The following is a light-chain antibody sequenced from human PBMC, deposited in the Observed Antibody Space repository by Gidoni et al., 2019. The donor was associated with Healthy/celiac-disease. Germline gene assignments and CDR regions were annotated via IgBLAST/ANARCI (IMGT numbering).Light chain of an antibody. J-gene: IGKJ4*01. CDR2: WAS. Sequence: DIVMTQSPDSLAVSLGERATINCKSSPSVLYSSNNKNYLAWYQQKPGQPPKLLIYWASTRESGVPDRFSGSGSGTDFTLTISSLQAEDVAVYYCQQYYSTLLTFXGXTKVEIK. CDR1: PSVLYSSNNKNY. CDR3: QQYYSTLLT. V-gene: IGKV4-1*01.